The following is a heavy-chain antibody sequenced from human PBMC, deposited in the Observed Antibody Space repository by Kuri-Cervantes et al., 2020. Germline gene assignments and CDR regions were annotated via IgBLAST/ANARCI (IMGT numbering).Heavy chain of an antibody. CDR2: ISSSSSTI. CDR1: GVSLSSHC. V-gene: IGHV3-48*01. CDR3: ARDPGTYYDFWSGLNYYYYGMDV. Sequence: GGSLRLSCAASGVSLSSHCMNWVRQAPGKGLEWVSYISSSSSTIYYADSVKGRFTISRDNSKNTLYLQMNSLRAEDTAVYYCARDPGTYYDFWSGLNYYYYGMDVWGQGTTVTVSS. D-gene: IGHD3-3*01. J-gene: IGHJ6*02.